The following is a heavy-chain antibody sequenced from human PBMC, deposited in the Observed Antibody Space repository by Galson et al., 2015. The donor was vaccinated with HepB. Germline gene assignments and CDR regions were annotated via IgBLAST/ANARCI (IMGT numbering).Heavy chain of an antibody. CDR1: GFSLSTSGMC. J-gene: IGHJ4*02. Sequence: PALVKPTQTLTLTCTFSGFSLSTSGMCVSWIRQPPGKALEWLARIDWDDDKYYSTSLKTRLTISKDTSKNQVVLTMTNMDPVDTATYYCARIGYSYGPGTFDYWGQGALVTVSS. D-gene: IGHD5-18*01. CDR3: ARIGYSYGPGTFDY. V-gene: IGHV2-70*11. CDR2: IDWDDDK.